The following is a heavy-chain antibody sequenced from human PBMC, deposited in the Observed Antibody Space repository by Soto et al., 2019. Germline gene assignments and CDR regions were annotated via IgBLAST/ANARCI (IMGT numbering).Heavy chain of an antibody. V-gene: IGHV1-18*01. J-gene: IGHJ6*02. D-gene: IGHD3-10*01. CDR2: ISAYNGNT. CDR3: ARAGETMVRGVIIKNYYYYGMDV. CDR1: GYTFTSYG. Sequence: ASVKVSCKASGYTFTSYGISWVRQAPGQGLEWMGWISAYNGNTNYAQKLQGRVTMTTDTSTSTAYMELRSLRSDDTAVYYCARAGETMVRGVIIKNYYYYGMDVWGQGTTVTVSS.